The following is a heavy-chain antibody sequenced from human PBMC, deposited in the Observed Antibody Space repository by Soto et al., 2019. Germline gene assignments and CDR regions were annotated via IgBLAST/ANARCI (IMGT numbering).Heavy chain of an antibody. J-gene: IGHJ6*02. Sequence: QVQLVQSGAEVKKPGASVKFSAKAPGYPLPSNNITWFRQAPGQGLEWMGWISAYNGNTNYAQKLQGRVTMTTDTSTSTAYMELRSLRSDDTAVYYCARDNPPMGVWGQGTTVTVSS. V-gene: IGHV1-18*01. CDR2: ISAYNGNT. CDR3: ARDNPPMGV. CDR1: GYPLPSNN.